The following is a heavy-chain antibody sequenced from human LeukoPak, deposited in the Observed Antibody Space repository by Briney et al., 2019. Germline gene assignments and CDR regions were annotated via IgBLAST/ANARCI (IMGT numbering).Heavy chain of an antibody. CDR1: GFTLSNYS. CDR3: ARGGGGPVLRFLEWLLPDAYGMDV. J-gene: IGHJ6*02. D-gene: IGHD3-3*01. Sequence: PGGSLRLSCAASGFTLSNYSMNWVRQAPGKGLEWVSSISSSGSYKFYADSVKGRFTISRDNAKNSLYPQMNSLRAEDTAVYYCARGGGGPVLRFLEWLLPDAYGMDVWGQGTTVTVSS. CDR2: ISSSGSYK. V-gene: IGHV3-21*01.